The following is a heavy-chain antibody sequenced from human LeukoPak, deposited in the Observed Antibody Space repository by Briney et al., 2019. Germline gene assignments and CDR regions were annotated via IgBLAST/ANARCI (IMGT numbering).Heavy chain of an antibody. CDR1: GFIFSNYA. Sequence: GGSLRLSCAASGFIFSNYALMWLRQSPGKGLEWVSAIRGSGGGTFYADSVKGRFTISRDNSKNTLYLQMDGLRAEDTAVYYCARDPNGDYIGAFDMWGRGTLVTVSS. CDR3: ARDPNGDYIGAFDM. V-gene: IGHV3-23*01. J-gene: IGHJ3*02. D-gene: IGHD4-17*01. CDR2: IRGSGGGT.